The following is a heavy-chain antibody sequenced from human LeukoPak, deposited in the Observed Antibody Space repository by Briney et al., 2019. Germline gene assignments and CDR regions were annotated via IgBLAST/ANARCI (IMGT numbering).Heavy chain of an antibody. CDR1: GFTFGSFS. J-gene: IGHJ4*02. D-gene: IGHD2-15*01. CDR2: IFIVGTYI. Sequence: GGCPRLSCAASGFTFGSFSMTWVRQAPGKGLEWVSTIFIVGTYIYYADSVKGRFTISRDNAKNSLYLQMNSLRAEDTAVYYCARDPGRSGGSCFSDYWGQGTLVTVSS. V-gene: IGHV3-21*01. CDR3: ARDPGRSGGSCFSDY.